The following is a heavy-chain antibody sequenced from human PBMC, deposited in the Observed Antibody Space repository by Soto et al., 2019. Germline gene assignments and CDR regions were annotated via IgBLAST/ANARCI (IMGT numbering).Heavy chain of an antibody. Sequence: SETLSLTCAVSGGSISSSNWWSWVRQPPGKGLEWIGEIYHSGSTNYNPSLKSRVTISVDKSKNQFSLKLSSVTAADTAVYYCASRYYDSSGYYLNWGQGTLVTVSS. CDR1: GGSISSSNW. J-gene: IGHJ4*02. CDR3: ASRYYDSSGYYLN. V-gene: IGHV4-4*02. CDR2: IYHSGST. D-gene: IGHD3-22*01.